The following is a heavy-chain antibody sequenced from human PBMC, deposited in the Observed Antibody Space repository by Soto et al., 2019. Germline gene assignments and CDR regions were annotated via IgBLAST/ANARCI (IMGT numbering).Heavy chain of an antibody. CDR3: ARGRGVSPGTGQDY. CDR1: GGSFSGYY. Sequence: QLQLQQWGAGLLKPSETLSLTCAVYGGSFSGYYLSWIGQPPGKGLEWIREINHSGSTNYNPSRKSRVTISVDTSKKPFSLKVSSVTAADTAVYYCARGRGVSPGTGQDYWGQGTLVTVSS. D-gene: IGHD3-10*01. CDR2: INHSGST. V-gene: IGHV4-34*01. J-gene: IGHJ4*02.